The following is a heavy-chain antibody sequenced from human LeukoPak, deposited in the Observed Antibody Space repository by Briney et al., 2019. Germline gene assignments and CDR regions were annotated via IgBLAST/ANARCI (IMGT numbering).Heavy chain of an antibody. CDR1: GFSFGTYG. CDR2: INRNGIST. CDR3: ARGPSGYYYFED. Sequence: GSLRLSCAAFGFSFGTYGMTWVRQVPGKGLEWVSGINRNGISTLYADSVKGRFTISRDNAKNSLYLQMNSLRAEDTALYYCARGPSGYYYFEDWGQGTLVTVSS. J-gene: IGHJ4*02. D-gene: IGHD5-12*01. V-gene: IGHV3-20*04.